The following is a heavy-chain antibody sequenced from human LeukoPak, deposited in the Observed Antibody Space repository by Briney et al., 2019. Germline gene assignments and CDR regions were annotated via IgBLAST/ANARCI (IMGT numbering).Heavy chain of an antibody. CDR2: ISFDGSEE. V-gene: IGHV3-30*03. CDR3: ATTWLPDDAFDV. CDR1: GLAFGSFG. Sequence: PGRSLRLSCAASGLAFGSFGIHWVRQAPGQGLERVAFISFDGSEEYYTDSVKGRFTTSREDSKYTLYLQMDDLRPEDTALYYCATTWLPDDAFDVWGQGTMVTVSS. J-gene: IGHJ3*01. D-gene: IGHD1/OR15-1a*01.